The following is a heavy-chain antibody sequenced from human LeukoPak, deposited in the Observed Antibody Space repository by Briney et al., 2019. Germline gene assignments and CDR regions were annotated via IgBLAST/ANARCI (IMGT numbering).Heavy chain of an antibody. CDR2: IYYSGST. J-gene: IGHJ5*02. CDR3: ARDLRYYGSGSYYDVSFDP. CDR1: GDSISISNSY. V-gene: IGHV4-39*07. D-gene: IGHD3-10*01. Sequence: AQTLCLTCAVSGDSISISNSYGGWVRQPPGKGLGWVGSIYYSGSTSYDPSLKSRVNKSVDPCNNQFSLKLSSVTAADTAAYYCARDLRYYGSGSYYDVSFDPWGQGTLVTVSS.